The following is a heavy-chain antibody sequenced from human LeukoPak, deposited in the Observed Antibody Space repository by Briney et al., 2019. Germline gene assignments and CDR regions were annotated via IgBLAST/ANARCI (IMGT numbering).Heavy chain of an antibody. CDR3: ARDALTCTTTACSDYLDF. CDR2: IYHTGET. V-gene: IGHV4-59*02. J-gene: IGHJ4*02. Sequence: SETLSLTCTVSGGPVNNYYWTWIRQSPGKGLEYIGYIYHTGETDYNPSLKSRVTISLDSSKKQFSLKMTSMTAADTAVYYCARDALTCTTTACSDYLDFWGQGTPVTVSS. D-gene: IGHD1-14*01. CDR1: GGPVNNYY.